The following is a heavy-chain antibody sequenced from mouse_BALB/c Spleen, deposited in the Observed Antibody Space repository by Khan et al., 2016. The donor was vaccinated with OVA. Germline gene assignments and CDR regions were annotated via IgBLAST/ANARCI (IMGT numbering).Heavy chain of an antibody. CDR1: GYSITSNYA. CDR2: ISYSGST. J-gene: IGHJ4*01. Sequence: VQLKQSGPGLVKPSQSLSLTCTVTGYSITSNYAWNWIRQFPGNKLEWMGYISYSGSTNYNPSLKSRISITRDKSKNQFFLQLNSVTTEDTATYYCARWNYYGYAMDYWGQGTSITVSS. CDR3: ARWNYYGYAMDY. D-gene: IGHD1-1*01. V-gene: IGHV3-2*02.